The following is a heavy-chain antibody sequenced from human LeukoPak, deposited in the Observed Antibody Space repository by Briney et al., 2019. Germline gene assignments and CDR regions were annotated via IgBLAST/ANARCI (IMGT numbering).Heavy chain of an antibody. CDR1: GGSISSSSYY. CDR2: IYYSGST. D-gene: IGHD1-20*01. J-gene: IGHJ4*02. V-gene: IGHV4-39*07. Sequence: KPSETLSLTCTVSGGSISSSSYYWGWIRQPPGKGLEWIGSIYYSGSTYYNPSLKSRVTMSVDTSKNQFSLRLSSVTAADTAVYYCARVRYNWNRDFDYWGQGTLVTVSS. CDR3: ARVRYNWNRDFDY.